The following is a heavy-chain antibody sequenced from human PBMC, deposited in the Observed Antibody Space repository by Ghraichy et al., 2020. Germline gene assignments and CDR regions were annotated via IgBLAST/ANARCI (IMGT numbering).Heavy chain of an antibody. J-gene: IGHJ4*02. CDR3: ASSPSLLDYTWENYYFDY. V-gene: IGHV4-39*01. CDR1: GGSISSSSYY. CDR2: IYYSGST. D-gene: IGHD4-11*01. Sequence: SETLSLTCTVSGGSISSSSYYWGWIRQPPGKGLEWIGSIYYSGSTYYNPSLKSRVTISVDTSKNQFSLKLSSVTAADTAVYYCASSPSLLDYTWENYYFDYWGQGTLVTVSS.